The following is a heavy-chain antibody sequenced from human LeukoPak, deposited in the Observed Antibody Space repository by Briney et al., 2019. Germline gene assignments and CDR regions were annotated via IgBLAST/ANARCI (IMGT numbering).Heavy chain of an antibody. CDR1: GGSLSGYY. V-gene: IGHV4-34*01. J-gene: IGHJ4*02. CDR3: ARDPYATTEFDY. Sequence: SETLSLTCAVSGGSLSGYYWTWIRQPPGKGLEWIGEINHSGSTNYNPSLKSRVTISVDTSKNQFSLKLSSATAADTAVYYCARDPYATTEFDYWGQGTLVTVSS. CDR2: INHSGST. D-gene: IGHD4-11*01.